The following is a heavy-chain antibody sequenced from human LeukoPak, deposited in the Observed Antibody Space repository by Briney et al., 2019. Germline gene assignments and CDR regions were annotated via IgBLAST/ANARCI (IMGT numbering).Heavy chain of an antibody. D-gene: IGHD3-10*01. V-gene: IGHV3-30*18. CDR2: ISYDGSNK. J-gene: IGHJ4*02. Sequence: GGSLRLSCAASGFTFSSYGMHWVRQAPGKGLEWVAVISYDGSNKYYADSVKGRFTISRDNSKNTLYLQMNSLRAGDTAVYYCAKDRSEVLWFGELSFPADYWGQGTLVTVSS. CDR3: AKDRSEVLWFGELSFPADY. CDR1: GFTFSSYG.